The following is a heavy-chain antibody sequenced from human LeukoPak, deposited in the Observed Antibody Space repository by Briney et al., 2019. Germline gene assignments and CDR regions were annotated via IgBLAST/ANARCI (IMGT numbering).Heavy chain of an antibody. D-gene: IGHD5-12*01. CDR3: ARATIKAFDI. Sequence: PGGSLRLSCAASGFTFSSYSMNWVRQAPGKGLEWVSSISSSSSYIYYADSVKGRFTIPRDNAKNSLYLQMDSLRAEDTAVYYCARATIKAFDIWGQGTMVTVSS. CDR1: GFTFSSYS. V-gene: IGHV3-21*01. CDR2: ISSSSSYI. J-gene: IGHJ3*02.